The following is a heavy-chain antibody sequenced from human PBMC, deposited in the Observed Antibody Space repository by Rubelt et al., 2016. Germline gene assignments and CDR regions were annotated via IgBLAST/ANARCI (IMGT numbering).Heavy chain of an antibody. CDR1: GFTFSTYA. D-gene: IGHD2-8*01. CDR2: INQAGSEE. V-gene: IGHV3-7*03. Sequence: EVQLLESGGGLVQPGGSLRLSCAASGFTFSTYAMSWVRQAPGKGLEWVANINQAGSEEHYVGSVKGRFTISRDNTKNSLYLQMNNLSAEDTAVYYCAGGRNGALWGQGTLVIVSS. J-gene: IGHJ4*02. CDR3: AGGRNGAL.